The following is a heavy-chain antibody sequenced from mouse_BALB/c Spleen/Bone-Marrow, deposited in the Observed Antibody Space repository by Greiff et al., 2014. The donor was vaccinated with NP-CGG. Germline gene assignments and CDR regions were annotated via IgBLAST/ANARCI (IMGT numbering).Heavy chain of an antibody. CDR3: GTGGGNYGTDY. J-gene: IGHJ4*01. Sequence: VQLQQPGPELVKPGASVKISCKASGYSFTGNFMNWVKQSHGKSLEWIGRINPYNGDTFYNQKFKGKATLTVDKSSSTAHMELLSLASEDSAVFYCGTGGGNYGTDYWGQGTSVTVSS. CDR2: INPYNGDT. CDR1: GYSFTGNF. D-gene: IGHD2-14*01. V-gene: IGHV1-20*02.